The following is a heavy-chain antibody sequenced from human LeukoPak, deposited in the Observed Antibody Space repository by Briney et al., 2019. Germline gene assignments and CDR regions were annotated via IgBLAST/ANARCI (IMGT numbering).Heavy chain of an antibody. D-gene: IGHD5-18*01. CDR1: GGSISSYY. J-gene: IGHJ3*02. CDR2: IYYSGST. V-gene: IGHV4-59*12. Sequence: PSETLSLTCTVSGGSISSYYWSWIRQPPGKGLEWIGYIYYSGSTNYNPSLKSRVTISVDKSKNQFSLKLSSVTAADTAVYYCARGGVDTAMVYAFDIWGQGTMVTVSS. CDR3: ARGGVDTAMVYAFDI.